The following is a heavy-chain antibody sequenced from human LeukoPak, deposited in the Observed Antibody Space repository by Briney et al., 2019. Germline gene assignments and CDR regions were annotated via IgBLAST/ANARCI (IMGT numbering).Heavy chain of an antibody. J-gene: IGHJ4*02. V-gene: IGHV4-59*01. D-gene: IGHD3-10*01. Sequence: SETLSLTCTVSGGSITSDYWSWIRQPPGKGLEGIGYIYFSGTTNYNPSLKSRLTISIDTSRNQFSLKLSSVTAADTAIYYCVSGGSYLTKWGQGTLVTVSS. CDR1: GGSITSDY. CDR3: VSGGSYLTK. CDR2: IYFSGTT.